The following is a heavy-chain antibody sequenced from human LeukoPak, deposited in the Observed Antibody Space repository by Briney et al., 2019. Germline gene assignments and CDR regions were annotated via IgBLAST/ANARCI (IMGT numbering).Heavy chain of an antibody. D-gene: IGHD3-16*01. J-gene: IGHJ3*02. CDR2: IRGDGGGP. V-gene: IGHV3-23*01. Sequence: GGSLRLSCAASGFTFSSFAMNWARQAPGKGLEWVSIIRGDGGGPYYADSVKGRFTISRDNSKNTLYLQMNSLRVEDTAVYYCVKGVWGSQGGGFDTWGQGTKVTVSS. CDR1: GFTFSSFA. CDR3: VKGVWGSQGGGFDT.